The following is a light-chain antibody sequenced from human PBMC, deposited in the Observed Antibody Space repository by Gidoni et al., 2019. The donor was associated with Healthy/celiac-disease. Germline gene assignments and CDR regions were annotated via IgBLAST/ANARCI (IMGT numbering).Light chain of an antibody. V-gene: IGKV1-5*01. CDR2: GVS. CDR3: QQYNSFSYT. Sequence: DIQMTQSPSTQAASVGDRVTITCRASQSIYTYLAWYQQRPGKAPKLLISGVSNLESGVPARFSGSGSGTEFTLTISSLQPDDFAAYYCQQYNSFSYTFGQXTKLEIK. CDR1: QSIYTY. J-gene: IGKJ2*01.